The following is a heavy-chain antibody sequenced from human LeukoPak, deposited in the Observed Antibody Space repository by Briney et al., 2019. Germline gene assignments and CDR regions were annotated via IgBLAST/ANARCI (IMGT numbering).Heavy chain of an antibody. CDR1: GFTFDDYA. D-gene: IGHD3-10*01. CDR3: ARGTLYYGSESYDY. Sequence: PGGSLRLSCAASGFTFDDYAMHWVRQAPGKGLEWVSGISWNSGSIGYADSVKGRFTISRDNAKQSLYLQMNSLRAEDTAVYYCARGTLYYGSESYDYWGQGTLVIVSS. J-gene: IGHJ4*02. V-gene: IGHV3-9*01. CDR2: ISWNSGSI.